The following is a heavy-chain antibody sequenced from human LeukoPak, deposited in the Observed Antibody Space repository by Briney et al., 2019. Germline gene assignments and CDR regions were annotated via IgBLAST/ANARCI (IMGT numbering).Heavy chain of an antibody. J-gene: IGHJ4*02. V-gene: IGHV3-48*03. CDR2: ISSSGSTI. CDR3: ARQARDYAWGSYRYRPIDY. D-gene: IGHD3-16*02. Sequence: PGRSLRLSCAASGFTFSSYEMNWVRQAPGKGLEWVSYISSSGSTIYYADSVKGRFTISRDNAKNSLYLQMNSLRAEDTAVYYCARQARDYAWGSYRYRPIDYWGQGTLVTVSS. CDR1: GFTFSSYE.